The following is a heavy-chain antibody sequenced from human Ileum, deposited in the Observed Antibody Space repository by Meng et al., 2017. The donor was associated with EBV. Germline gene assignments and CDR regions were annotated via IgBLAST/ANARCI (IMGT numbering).Heavy chain of an antibody. J-gene: IGHJ4*02. CDR1: GGSTISSSW. D-gene: IGHD6-19*01. CDR3: ARVGQWLPIDY. V-gene: IGHV4-4*03. CDR2: IYHSGST. Sequence: VHLHCPCARLVTPPATLSLTRPCSGGSTISSSWWSWVRQPPGKGLEWIGEIYHSGSTNYNPSHKSRVTISVDKSKNQFSLNLSSVTAADTAVYYCARVGQWLPIDYWGQGTLVTVSS.